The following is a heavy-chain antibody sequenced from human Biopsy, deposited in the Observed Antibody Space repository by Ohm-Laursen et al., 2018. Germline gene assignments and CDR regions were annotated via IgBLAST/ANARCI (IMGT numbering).Heavy chain of an antibody. CDR2: INTYNANT. CDR1: GYTFTSYG. Sequence: ASVKVSCKASGYTFTSYGISWVRQAPGQGLEWMGWINTYNANTDYAQKLQGRVSITTDTSTTTTYMELRSLRSDDTAVYYCARDLTRQPRRGAFDIWGQGTLVTVSS. V-gene: IGHV1-18*01. CDR3: ARDLTRQPRRGAFDI. D-gene: IGHD1-14*01. J-gene: IGHJ3*02.